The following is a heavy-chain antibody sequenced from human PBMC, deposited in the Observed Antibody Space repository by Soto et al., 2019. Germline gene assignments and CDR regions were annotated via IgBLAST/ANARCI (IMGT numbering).Heavy chain of an antibody. V-gene: IGHV3-30-3*01. D-gene: IGHD4-4*01. CDR1: GFTFSSYA. CDR2: ISYDGSNK. CDR3: ARDPDYSTSLPHYYYYGMDV. J-gene: IGHJ6*02. Sequence: QVQLVESGGGVVQPGRSLRLSCAASGFTFSSYAMHWVRQAPGKGLEWVAVISYDGSNKYYADSVKGRFTISRDNSKNTLYLQMNSLRAEDTAVYYCARDPDYSTSLPHYYYYGMDVWGQGTTVTVSS.